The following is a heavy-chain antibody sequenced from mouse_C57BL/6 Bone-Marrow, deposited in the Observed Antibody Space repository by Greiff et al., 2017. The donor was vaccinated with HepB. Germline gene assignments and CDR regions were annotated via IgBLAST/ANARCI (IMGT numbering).Heavy chain of an antibody. CDR3: ARHLYYCGSSTWFAY. Sequence: EVKLVESGGDLVKPGGSLKLSCAASGFTFSSYGMSWVRQTPDKRLEWVATISSGGSYTYYPDSVKGRFTIYRDNAKNTLYLQMSSLTSEDTAMYYCARHLYYCGSSTWFAYWGQGTLVTVSA. V-gene: IGHV5-6*01. J-gene: IGHJ3*01. D-gene: IGHD1-1*01. CDR2: ISSGGSYT. CDR1: GFTFSSYG.